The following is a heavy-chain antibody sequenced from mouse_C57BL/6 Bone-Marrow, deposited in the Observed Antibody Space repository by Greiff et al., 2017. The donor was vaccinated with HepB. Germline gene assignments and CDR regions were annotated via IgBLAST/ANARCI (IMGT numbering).Heavy chain of an antibody. Sequence: EVKLMESGEGLVKPGGSLKLSCAASGFTFSSYAMSRVRQTPEKRLEWVAYISSGGDYIYYADTVKGRFTISRDNARNTLYLQMSSLKSEDTAMYYCTRDRPYYYGSSWYFDVWGTGTTVTVSS. V-gene: IGHV5-9-1*02. CDR3: TRDRPYYYGSSWYFDV. CDR1: GFTFSSYA. J-gene: IGHJ1*03. D-gene: IGHD1-1*01. CDR2: ISSGGDYI.